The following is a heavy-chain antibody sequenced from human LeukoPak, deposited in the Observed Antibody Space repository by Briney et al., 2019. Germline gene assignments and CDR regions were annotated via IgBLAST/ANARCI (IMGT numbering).Heavy chain of an antibody. V-gene: IGHV3-33*06. CDR3: AKDLMPYDPSWSTFDY. D-gene: IGHD6-13*01. Sequence: GGSLRLSCAASGFTFSSYGMHWVRQAPGKGLEWVAVIWYDGSNKYYADSVKGRFTISRDNSKNTLYLQMNSLRAEDTAVYYCAKDLMPYDPSWSTFDYWGQGTLVTVSS. J-gene: IGHJ4*02. CDR2: IWYDGSNK. CDR1: GFTFSSYG.